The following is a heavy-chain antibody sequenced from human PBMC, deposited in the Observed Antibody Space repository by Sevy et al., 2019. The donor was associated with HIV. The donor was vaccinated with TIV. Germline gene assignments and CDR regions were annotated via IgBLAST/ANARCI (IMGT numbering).Heavy chain of an antibody. CDR2: ISSSGSTI. CDR1: GFTFSDYY. V-gene: IGHV3-11*01. CDR3: ARAKVRSNLWADY. Sequence: GSLRLSCAASGFTFSDYYMSWIRQAPGKGLEWVSYISSSGSTIYYADSVKGRFTISRDNAKNSLYLQMNSLRAEDTAVYYCARAKVRSNLWADYWGQGTLVTVSS. D-gene: IGHD4-4*01. J-gene: IGHJ4*02.